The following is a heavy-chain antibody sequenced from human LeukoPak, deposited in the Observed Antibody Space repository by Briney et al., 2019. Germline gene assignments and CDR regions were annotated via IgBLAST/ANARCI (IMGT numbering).Heavy chain of an antibody. CDR3: ARGRRSGSYTYYFDY. Sequence: ASETLSLTCTVLGGTISGYYWSWIRQPPGQGLEWIGNVHYSGTTNYSPSLKSRVTISVDSSKKQFSLKLTSVTAADTAVYYCARGRRSGSYTYYFDYWGLGSLVTVSS. V-gene: IGHV4-59*01. D-gene: IGHD1-26*01. CDR2: VHYSGTT. J-gene: IGHJ4*02. CDR1: GGTISGYY.